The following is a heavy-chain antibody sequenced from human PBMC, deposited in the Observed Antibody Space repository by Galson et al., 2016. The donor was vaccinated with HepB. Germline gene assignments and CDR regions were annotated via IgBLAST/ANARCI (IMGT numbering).Heavy chain of an antibody. CDR3: AREPYDSSGYFWYFDL. CDR2: IYYSGNT. V-gene: IGHV4-31*03. J-gene: IGHJ2*01. CDR1: GGSISSGGYY. D-gene: IGHD3-22*01. Sequence: TLSLTCTVSGGSISSGGYYWTWIRQHPGKGLDWIGYIYYSGNTYYNPSLKSRVTISVDTSKNQFSLKLGSVTAADTAVYYCAREPYDSSGYFWYFDLWGRGTLVTVSS.